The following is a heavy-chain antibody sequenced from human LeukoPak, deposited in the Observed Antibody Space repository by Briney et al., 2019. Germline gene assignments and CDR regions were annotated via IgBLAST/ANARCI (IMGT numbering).Heavy chain of an antibody. Sequence: PSETLSLTCTVSGASFSSSYWCWIRQPPGKGLEWIGYTYYSGSTNYNPSLKSRVAISVDTSKNQFSLKLTSGTAAEPAVYYCARWSGGNDYFDYWRQGTMVTVSS. J-gene: IGHJ4*02. CDR1: GASFSSSY. V-gene: IGHV4-59*01. CDR2: TYYSGST. D-gene: IGHD1-1*01. CDR3: ARWSGGNDYFDY.